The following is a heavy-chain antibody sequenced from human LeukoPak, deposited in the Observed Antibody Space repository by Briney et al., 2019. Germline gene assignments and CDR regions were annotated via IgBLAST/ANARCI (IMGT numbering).Heavy chain of an antibody. CDR1: GFTFSSYW. CDR3: ARDKEAVAVYYFDY. J-gene: IGHJ4*02. CDR2: IKQDGSEK. V-gene: IGHV3-7*01. D-gene: IGHD6-19*01. Sequence: PGGSLRLSCAASGFTFSSYWMSWVRQAPGKGLEWVANIKQDGSEKYYVDSVKGRFTISRDNAKNSLYLQMNSLRAEDTAVYYCARDKEAVAVYYFDYWGQGTLVTVSS.